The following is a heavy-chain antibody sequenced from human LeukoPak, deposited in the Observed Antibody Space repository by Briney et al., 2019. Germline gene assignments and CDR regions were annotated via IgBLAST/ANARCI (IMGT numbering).Heavy chain of an antibody. V-gene: IGHV3-23*01. CDR2: ITASGTAM. CDR3: AKDHDHENQWFDP. J-gene: IGHJ5*02. CDR1: GFTFSSYS. Sequence: GGSLRLSCAASGFTFSSYSMNWVRQAPGKGLEWVSHITASGTAMFYADSVKGRFTISRDNSRNTLYLQMNSLRAEDTAVYYCAKDHDHENQWFDPWGQGTLVTVSS. D-gene: IGHD2/OR15-2a*01.